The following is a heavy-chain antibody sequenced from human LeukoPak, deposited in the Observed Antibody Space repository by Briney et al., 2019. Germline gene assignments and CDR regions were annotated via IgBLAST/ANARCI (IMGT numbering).Heavy chain of an antibody. CDR2: ISGSGDTT. CDR3: AELGVTMIGGV. D-gene: IGHD3-10*02. CDR1: GFTFSSYA. Sequence: GGSLRLSCAASGFTFSSYAMTWVRQAPGKGLEWVSSISGSGDTTTYADSVKGRFTISRDNAKNSLYLQMNSLRAEDTAVYYCAELGVTMIGGVWGKGTTVTISS. J-gene: IGHJ6*04. V-gene: IGHV3-23*01.